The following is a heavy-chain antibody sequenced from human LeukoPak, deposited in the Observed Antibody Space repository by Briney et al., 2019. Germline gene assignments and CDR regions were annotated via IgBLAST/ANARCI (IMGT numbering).Heavy chain of an antibody. V-gene: IGHV3-48*01. CDR2: ISGSSITI. CDR3: ATSAVAGYYS. D-gene: IGHD3-9*01. J-gene: IGHJ5*02. CDR1: GFTFSSYS. Sequence: GGFLGLSCAASGFTFSSYSMNWVRQAPGKGLEWVSYISGSSITIYYADSVKGRFTISRDNAKNSLYLQMSSLRAEDTAVYYCATSAVAGYYSWGQGTLVTVSS.